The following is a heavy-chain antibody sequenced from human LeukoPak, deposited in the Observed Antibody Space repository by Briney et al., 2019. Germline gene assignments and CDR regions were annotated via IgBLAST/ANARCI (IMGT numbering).Heavy chain of an antibody. D-gene: IGHD3-10*01. V-gene: IGHV3-21*01. CDR2: ISNSSSYI. Sequence: GGSLRLSCAASGLIFSNYGMSWVRQAPGKGLEWVSSISNSSSYIYYADSVKGRFTISRDNAKNSLYLQMNSLRAEDTAVYYCARTYYYGSGSYATLTDYWGQGTLVTVSS. CDR1: GLIFSNYG. J-gene: IGHJ4*02. CDR3: ARTYYYGSGSYATLTDY.